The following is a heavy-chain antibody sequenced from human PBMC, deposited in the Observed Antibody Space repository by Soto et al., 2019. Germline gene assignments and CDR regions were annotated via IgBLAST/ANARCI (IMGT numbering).Heavy chain of an antibody. J-gene: IGHJ6*02. CDR2: IDTAGDT. CDR1: GFTFSSYD. CDR3: ARGFPDV. V-gene: IGHV3-13*01. Sequence: GGSLRLSCAASGFTFSSYDMHWVRQATGKGLEWVSTIDTAGDTYYPDSVKGRFTISRENAKNSLYLQMNSLRAEDTAVYYCARGFPDVWGRGTTVTVSS. D-gene: IGHD2-21*01.